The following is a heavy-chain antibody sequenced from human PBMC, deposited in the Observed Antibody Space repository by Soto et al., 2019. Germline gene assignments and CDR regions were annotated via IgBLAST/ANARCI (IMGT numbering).Heavy chain of an antibody. CDR2: IYHSGST. CDR3: ARSYSSSWYYYGTDV. J-gene: IGHJ6*02. V-gene: IGHV4-4*02. D-gene: IGHD6-13*01. CDR1: GGSISSSNW. Sequence: QVQLQESGPGLVKPSGTLSLTCAVSGGSISSSNWWSWVRQPPGKGLEWIGEIYHSGSTNYNPSLKSRVNISVDKSTNQFSVKLSAGTAAATAVYYGARSYSSSWYYYGTDVWGQGTTGTVS.